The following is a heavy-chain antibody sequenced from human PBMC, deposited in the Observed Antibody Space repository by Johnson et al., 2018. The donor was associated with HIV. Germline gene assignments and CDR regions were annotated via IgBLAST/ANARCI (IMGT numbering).Heavy chain of an antibody. D-gene: IGHD3-22*01. CDR2: IRYDGSNK. Sequence: QVQLVESGGGVVQPGRSLRLSCAASGFTFSSYGMHWVRQAPGKGLEWVAFIRYDGSNKYYADSVKGRFTISRDNSKNTLYLQMNSLRAEDTAVYYCAKGFYDSSGTDSFQSWGQGTMVTVSS. CDR3: AKGFYDSSGTDSFQS. J-gene: IGHJ3*02. V-gene: IGHV3-30*02. CDR1: GFTFSSYG.